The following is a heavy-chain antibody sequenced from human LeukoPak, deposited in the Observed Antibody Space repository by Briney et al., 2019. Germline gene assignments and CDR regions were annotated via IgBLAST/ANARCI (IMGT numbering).Heavy chain of an antibody. D-gene: IGHD5-18*01. CDR2: IYSAGST. CDR3: ARGGDTYGREDY. Sequence: PGRSLRLSCAPSEFTFSRHGMHWVRQAPGKGLEWVSLIYSAGSTYYADSVKGRFTISRDNSKNTVYLQMNSLRAEDTAVYYCARGGDTYGREDYWGQGTLVTVSS. V-gene: IGHV3-53*01. J-gene: IGHJ4*02. CDR1: EFTFSRHG.